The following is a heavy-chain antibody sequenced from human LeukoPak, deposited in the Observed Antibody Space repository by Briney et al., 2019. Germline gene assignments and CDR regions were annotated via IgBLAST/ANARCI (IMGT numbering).Heavy chain of an antibody. CDR2: ISSDGTST. CDR1: GFNLNTYW. D-gene: IGHD3-10*01. V-gene: IGHV3-74*01. J-gene: IGHJ4*02. CDR3: VRVTLIREGFDL. Sequence: PGGSLRLSCAASGFNLNTYWMHWVRPTPGKGLVWVARISSDGTSTDYADFVEGRFTISRDNAKNTLYLQMNSLRVDDTAVYYCVRVTLIREGFDLWGQGTLVTVSS.